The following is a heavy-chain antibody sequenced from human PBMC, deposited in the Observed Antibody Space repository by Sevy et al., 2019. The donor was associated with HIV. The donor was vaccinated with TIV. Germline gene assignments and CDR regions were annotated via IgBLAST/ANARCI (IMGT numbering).Heavy chain of an antibody. Sequence: GGSLRLSCAASGFTFSKYSMSWVRQPPGKGLEWVSTLSFGCGEINYADSVKGRFTISRDHSKSSGYLQMNNLRPEDTAVYYCAREGCTKPQDYWGQGTLVTVSS. V-gene: IGHV3-23*01. CDR2: LSFGCGEI. CDR3: AREGCTKPQDY. CDR1: GFTFSKYS. J-gene: IGHJ4*02. D-gene: IGHD2-8*01.